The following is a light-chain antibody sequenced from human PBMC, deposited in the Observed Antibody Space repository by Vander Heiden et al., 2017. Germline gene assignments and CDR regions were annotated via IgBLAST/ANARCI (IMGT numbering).Light chain of an antibody. V-gene: IGKV2-28*01. CDR2: LGS. CDR3: MQALQTPYT. CDR1: QSLLHSNGYNY. Sequence: DIVMPQSPLSLPVTPGEPASISCRSSQSLLHSNGYNYLDWYLQKPGQSPQLLIYLGSNRASGVPDRFSDSGSGTDFTLKISRVEAEDVGVYYCMQALQTPYTFGQGTKLEIK. J-gene: IGKJ2*01.